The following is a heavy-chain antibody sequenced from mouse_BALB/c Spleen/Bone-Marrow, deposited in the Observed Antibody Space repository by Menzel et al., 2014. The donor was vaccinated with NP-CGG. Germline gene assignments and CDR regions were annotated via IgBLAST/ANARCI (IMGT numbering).Heavy chain of an antibody. CDR1: GYTFTSYW. CDR3: TTLARNYFDY. Sequence: EVMLVESGTVLARPGASVKMSCKASGYTFTSYWMHWVKQRPGQGLEWIGTIYPGNSDTTYNQKFKGKAKLTAVTSTGTAYMELSSLTNEDSAVYYCTTLARNYFDYWGQGTTLTVAS. V-gene: IGHV1-5*01. CDR2: IYPGNSDT. J-gene: IGHJ2*01.